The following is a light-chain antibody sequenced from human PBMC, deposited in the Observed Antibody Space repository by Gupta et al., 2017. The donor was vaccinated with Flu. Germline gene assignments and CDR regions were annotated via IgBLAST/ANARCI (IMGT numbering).Light chain of an antibody. CDR2: EVS. CDR3: SSYTSSDTYV. Sequence: SVTISCTGTSSDIGTYNRVSWYQQPPGTAPTLLLYEVSNRPSGVPDRFSGSKSGNTASLTISGLQGEDEADYYCSSYTSSDTYVFGTETKVTVL. V-gene: IGLV2-18*02. CDR1: SSDIGTYNR. J-gene: IGLJ1*01.